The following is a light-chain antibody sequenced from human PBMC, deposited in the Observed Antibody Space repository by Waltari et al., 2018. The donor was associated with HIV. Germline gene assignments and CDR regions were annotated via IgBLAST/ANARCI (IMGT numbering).Light chain of an antibody. J-gene: IGKJ4*01. V-gene: IGKV1-9*01. CDR2: AAS. CDR1: QGISSY. CDR3: QQLDSYTQIS. Sequence: DIQLTQSPSFLSASVGDRVTITCRASQGISSYLAWYQQKPGKAPKLLIYAASILQSGVPSRFSVSGYGTEFTLTIGSLQPEDCATYYCQQLDSYTQISFGGGTKVEIK.